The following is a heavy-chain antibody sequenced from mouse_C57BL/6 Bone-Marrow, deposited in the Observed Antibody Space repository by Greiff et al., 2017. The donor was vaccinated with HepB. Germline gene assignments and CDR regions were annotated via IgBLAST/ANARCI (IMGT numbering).Heavy chain of an antibody. CDR1: GYTFTSYG. D-gene: IGHD2-1*01. Sequence: QVQLQQSGAELARPGASVKLSCKASGYTFTSYGISWVKQRTGQGLEWIGEIYHRSGNTYYNEKFKGKATLTADKSSSTAYMELRSLTSEDSAVYFCARYGNYDYWGQGTTLTVSS. CDR3: ARYGNYDY. J-gene: IGHJ2*01. V-gene: IGHV1-81*01. CDR2: IYHRSGNT.